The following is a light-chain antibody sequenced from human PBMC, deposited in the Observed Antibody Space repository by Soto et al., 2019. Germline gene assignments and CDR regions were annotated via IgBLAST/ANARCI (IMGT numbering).Light chain of an antibody. V-gene: IGKV1-33*01. CDR2: DAS. Sequence: EIQMTQSPSSLSASVGDRVTITCQASQGISNNLNWYQHKVGKAPKLLIYDASNLETGVPSRFSGSGSGTDFTFTINSLQSEDIGTYYCQQYADLPFTFGPGTKVAIK. J-gene: IGKJ3*01. CDR1: QGISNN. CDR3: QQYADLPFT.